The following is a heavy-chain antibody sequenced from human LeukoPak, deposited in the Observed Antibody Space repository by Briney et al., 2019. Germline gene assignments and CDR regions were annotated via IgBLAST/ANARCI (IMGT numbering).Heavy chain of an antibody. CDR1: GYTFTSYA. V-gene: IGHV1-3*01. D-gene: IGHD5-18*01. CDR2: INAGNGNT. Sequence: ASVKVSCKASGYTFTSYAMHWVRQAPGQRLEWMGWINAGNGNTKYSQKFQGRVTITRDTSASTAYMELSSLRSEDTAVYYCARDSSVWIQLLDYWGQGTLVTVSS. J-gene: IGHJ4*02. CDR3: ARDSSVWIQLLDY.